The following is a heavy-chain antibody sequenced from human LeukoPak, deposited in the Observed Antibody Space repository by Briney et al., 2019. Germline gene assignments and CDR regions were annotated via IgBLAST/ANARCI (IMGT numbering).Heavy chain of an antibody. Sequence: GGSLRLSCAASGFTFSDYYMSWIRQAPGKALEWVSYISSSGSTIYYADSVKGRFTISRDNAKNSLYLQMNSLRAEDTAVYYCARDPDPYCSSTSCFNWFDPWGQGTLVTVSA. D-gene: IGHD2-2*01. CDR1: GFTFSDYY. CDR2: ISSSGSTI. V-gene: IGHV3-11*01. J-gene: IGHJ5*02. CDR3: ARDPDPYCSSTSCFNWFDP.